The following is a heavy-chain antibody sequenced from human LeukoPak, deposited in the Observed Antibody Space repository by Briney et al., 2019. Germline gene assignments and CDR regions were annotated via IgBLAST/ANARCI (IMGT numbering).Heavy chain of an antibody. D-gene: IGHD6-19*01. CDR2: ISGSGGST. J-gene: IGHJ4*02. CDR3: AKDRRRGSSGWYYFDY. V-gene: IGHV3-23*01. CDR1: GFTFSSYA. Sequence: PGGSLRLSCAASGFTFSSYAMSWVRQAPGKGLEWVSAISGSGGSTYYADSVKGRFTISRDSSKNTLYLQMNSLRAEDTAVYYCAKDRRRGSSGWYYFDYWGQGTLVTVSS.